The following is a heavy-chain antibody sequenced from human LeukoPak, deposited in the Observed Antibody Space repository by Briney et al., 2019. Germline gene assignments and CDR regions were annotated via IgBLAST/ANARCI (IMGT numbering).Heavy chain of an antibody. Sequence: GGSLRLSCAASGFTFSSYAMSWVRQAPGKGLEWVSSISSSSSYIYYADSVKGRFTISRDNAKNSLYLQMNSLRAEDTAVYYCARAEYDSSGYYLDYWGQGTLVTVSS. CDR1: GFTFSSYA. CDR2: ISSSSSYI. J-gene: IGHJ4*02. CDR3: ARAEYDSSGYYLDY. D-gene: IGHD3-22*01. V-gene: IGHV3-21*01.